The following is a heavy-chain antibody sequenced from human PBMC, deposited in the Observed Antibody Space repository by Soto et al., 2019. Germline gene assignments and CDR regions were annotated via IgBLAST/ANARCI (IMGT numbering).Heavy chain of an antibody. Sequence: GGSLRLSCAASGFTFSDYYMSWIRQAPGKGLEWVSYISSSSSYTNYADSVKGRFTISRDNAKNSLYLQMNSLRAEDTAVYYCARDCCSSTSSDYGMDVWGQGTTVTVSS. D-gene: IGHD2-2*01. CDR3: ARDCCSSTSSDYGMDV. CDR1: GFTFSDYY. V-gene: IGHV3-11*06. CDR2: ISSSSSYT. J-gene: IGHJ6*02.